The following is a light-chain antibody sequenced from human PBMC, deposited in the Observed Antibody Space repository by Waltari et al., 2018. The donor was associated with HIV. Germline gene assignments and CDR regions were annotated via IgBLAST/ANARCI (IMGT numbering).Light chain of an antibody. CDR3: AAWDDSVNGLV. CDR2: HNS. V-gene: IGLV1-44*01. J-gene: IGLJ3*02. Sequence: QSVLTQPPSASGTDGQRVTIPGSGTSSNIGSTNLHWYQQLPGTAPNSLIYHNSQRPSGVPDRFSGSKSGTAASLAISGLQSEDEADYYCAAWDDSVNGLVFGGGTKLTV. CDR1: SSNIGSTN.